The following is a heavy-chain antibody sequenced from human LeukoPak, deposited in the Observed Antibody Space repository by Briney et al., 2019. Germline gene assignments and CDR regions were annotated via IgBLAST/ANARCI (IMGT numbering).Heavy chain of an antibody. Sequence: SETLSLTCTVSGGSISSSSYYWGWIRQPPGKGLEWIGSIYYSGSTYYNPSLKSRVTISVDTSKNQFSLKLSSVTAADTAVYYCARDPRGVRGVIGGMDYWGQGTLVTVSS. CDR3: ARDPRGVRGVIGGMDY. CDR1: GGSISSSSYY. CDR2: IYYSGST. V-gene: IGHV4-39*07. D-gene: IGHD3-10*01. J-gene: IGHJ4*02.